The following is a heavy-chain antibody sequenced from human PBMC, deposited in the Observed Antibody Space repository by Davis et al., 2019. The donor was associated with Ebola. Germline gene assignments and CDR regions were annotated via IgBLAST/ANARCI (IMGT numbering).Heavy chain of an antibody. CDR1: AFTFSDYY. J-gene: IGHJ6*02. V-gene: IGHV3-11*06. CDR3: AREMVRGVISANGMDV. CDR2: ISSSSSYT. Sequence: AGSLRLSCAASAFTFSDYYMSWIRQAPGKGLEWVSYISSSSSYTNYADSVKGRFTISRDNAKNSLYLQMNSLRAEDTAVYYCAREMVRGVISANGMDVWGQGTTVTVSS. D-gene: IGHD3-10*01.